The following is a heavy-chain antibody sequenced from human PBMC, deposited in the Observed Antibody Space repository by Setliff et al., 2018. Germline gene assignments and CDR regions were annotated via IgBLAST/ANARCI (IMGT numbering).Heavy chain of an antibody. CDR3: ARRGGTAGARAFDI. CDR2: MRYDGSDK. D-gene: IGHD2-8*02. J-gene: IGHJ3*02. CDR1: GFPFRDYE. Sequence: GGSLRLSCVATGFPFRDYEMHWVRQAPGKGLEWVTFMRYDGSDKYYADSVKGRFTISRDISKSTLYLQMNSLRAEDAAIYYWARRGGTAGARAFDIWGQGTMVTVSS. V-gene: IGHV3-30*02.